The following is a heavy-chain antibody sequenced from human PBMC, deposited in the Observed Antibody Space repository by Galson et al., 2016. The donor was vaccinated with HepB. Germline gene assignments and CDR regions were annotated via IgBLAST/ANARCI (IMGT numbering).Heavy chain of an antibody. V-gene: IGHV3-23*01. CDR3: ATSPYYDFWSGYYLVGYFDS. CDR2: ISGSGGGA. Sequence: SLRLSCAASGFTFSSYAMSWVRQAPGKGLEWVSTISGSGGGAYYADSVKGRFTISRDNSKNKVYLQMNSLRAEDTAVFYCATSPYYDFWSGYYLVGYFDSWGQGTLVTVSS. D-gene: IGHD3-3*01. J-gene: IGHJ4*02. CDR1: GFTFSSYA.